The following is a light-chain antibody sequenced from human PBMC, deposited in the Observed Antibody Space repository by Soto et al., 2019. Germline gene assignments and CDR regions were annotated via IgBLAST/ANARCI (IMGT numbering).Light chain of an antibody. Sequence: QSALTQPASVSGSPGQSITISCTGTSSDVGGYDYVSWYQQHPGKVPKLMIYDVSSRPSGVSNRFSGSKSGNTASLTISGLQAEDEADYYCSSYASSSTLVFGGGTKLTDL. V-gene: IGLV2-14*01. CDR2: DVS. CDR3: SSYASSSTLV. J-gene: IGLJ2*01. CDR1: SSDVGGYDY.